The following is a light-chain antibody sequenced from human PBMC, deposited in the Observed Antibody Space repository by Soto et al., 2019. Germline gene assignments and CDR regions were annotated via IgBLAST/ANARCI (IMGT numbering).Light chain of an antibody. CDR1: QSVASY. CDR2: DAS. J-gene: IGKJ4*01. V-gene: IGKV3-11*01. CDR3: QLRSDWPPPLT. Sequence: EIVLTQSPATLSLSPGETATLSCRASQSVASYLACYQHKPGQAPRLLMYDASNRATGIPARFSGSGSGSDFTLTISSLEPEDFAVYYCQLRSDWPPPLTFGGGTKVEIK.